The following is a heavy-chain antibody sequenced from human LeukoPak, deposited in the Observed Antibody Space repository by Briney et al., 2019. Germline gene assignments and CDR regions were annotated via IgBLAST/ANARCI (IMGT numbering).Heavy chain of an antibody. CDR1: GFTFSSYA. CDR3: AKGSATGYFDY. D-gene: IGHD3-10*01. CDR2: ISESGGST. V-gene: IGHV3-23*01. J-gene: IGHJ4*02. Sequence: GGSLRLSCAASGFTFSSYAMTWVRQAPGKGLEWVSSISESGGSTFYADSVKGRFTISRDNSKNTLYLQLNSLRAEDTAEYYCAKGSATGYFDYWGQGTLVTVST.